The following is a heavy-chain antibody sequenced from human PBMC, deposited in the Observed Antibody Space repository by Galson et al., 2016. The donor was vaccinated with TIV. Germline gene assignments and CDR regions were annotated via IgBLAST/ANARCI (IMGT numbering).Heavy chain of an antibody. V-gene: IGHV3-23*01. CDR1: GFTFTTYG. Sequence: SLRLSCAASGFTFTTYGMTWVRQAPGKALEWVSFISGSGGSTYYADSVKGRFTISRDNSKKTVYMQMNSLRAEDTAVYYCAKVPSSGFYYYYGMDVWGQGTTVTVSS. CDR2: ISGSGGST. CDR3: AKVPSSGFYYYYGMDV. J-gene: IGHJ6*02. D-gene: IGHD3-22*01.